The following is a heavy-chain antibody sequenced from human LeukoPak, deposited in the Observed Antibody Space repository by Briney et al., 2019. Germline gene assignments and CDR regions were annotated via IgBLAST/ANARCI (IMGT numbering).Heavy chain of an antibody. CDR3: ARTLAFFDIVSTTYYFDY. V-gene: IGHV4-4*07. D-gene: IGHD5/OR15-5a*01. Sequence: SETLSLTCTVSGGSISSYYWSWIRQPAGKGLEWIGRIYTSGSTNYNPSLKGRVTMSVDTSKNQFSLKLSSVTAADTAVYYCARTLAFFDIVSTTYYFDYWGQGTLVTVSS. CDR1: GGSISSYY. J-gene: IGHJ4*02. CDR2: IYTSGST.